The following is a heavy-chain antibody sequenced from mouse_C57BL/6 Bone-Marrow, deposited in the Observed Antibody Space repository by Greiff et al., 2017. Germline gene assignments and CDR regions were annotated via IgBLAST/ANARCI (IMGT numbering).Heavy chain of an antibody. CDR1: GFNIKDDY. Sequence: VQLQQSGAEFVRPGASVKLSCTASGFNIKDDYMPWVKQSPDQGLAWIGWIDPENGDTDYASKFQGKATITVDTTSNTAYLQLSSLTSEDTAVYYCSRNDYWGQGTLVTVSA. J-gene: IGHJ3*01. V-gene: IGHV14-4*01. CDR2: IDPENGDT. CDR3: SRNDY.